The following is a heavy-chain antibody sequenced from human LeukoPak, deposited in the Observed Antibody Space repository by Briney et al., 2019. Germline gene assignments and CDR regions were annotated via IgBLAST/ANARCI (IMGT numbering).Heavy chain of an antibody. CDR2: IIPILCIA. Sequence: ASVKVSCKASGGTFSSYAMSWVRQAPGQGLEWMGRIIPILCIANYAQKFQGRVTITADKSTSKAYMELSSLRSEDTAVYYCESFRIAVAGRDYYYYYGMDVWGQGTTVTVSS. V-gene: IGHV1-69*04. J-gene: IGHJ6*02. CDR3: ESFRIAVAGRDYYYYYGMDV. CDR1: GGTFSSYA. D-gene: IGHD6-19*01.